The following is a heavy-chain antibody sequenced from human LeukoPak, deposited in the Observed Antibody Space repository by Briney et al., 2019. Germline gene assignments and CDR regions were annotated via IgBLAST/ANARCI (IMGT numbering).Heavy chain of an antibody. Sequence: PSETLSLTCTVSAGSLSSSDYYWGWIRQPPGRGLEWIGSMYYSGSTYYSPSLTGRLTMSVDMSKNHFSLRLSSVTAADTAVYYCASQTYLGDLSLTPFDYWGQGTLVTVSS. V-gene: IGHV4-39*02. D-gene: IGHD3-16*02. CDR3: ASQTYLGDLSLTPFDY. CDR2: MYYSGST. CDR1: AGSLSSSDYY. J-gene: IGHJ4*02.